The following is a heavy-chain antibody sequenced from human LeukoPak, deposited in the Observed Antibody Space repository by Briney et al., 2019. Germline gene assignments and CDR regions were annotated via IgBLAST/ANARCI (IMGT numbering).Heavy chain of an antibody. V-gene: IGHV3-7*01. D-gene: IGHD1-26*01. CDR2: IKQDGSEK. J-gene: IGHJ4*02. CDR3: AREKSGSNAAFDY. Sequence: PGGSLRLSCVASGFTFSSYWMGWVRQSPGKGLEWVANIKQDGSEKYYVHSVKGRFTISRDNARNSLYLQMNSLRAEDTAVYYCAREKSGSNAAFDYWGQGTLVTVSS. CDR1: GFTFSSYW.